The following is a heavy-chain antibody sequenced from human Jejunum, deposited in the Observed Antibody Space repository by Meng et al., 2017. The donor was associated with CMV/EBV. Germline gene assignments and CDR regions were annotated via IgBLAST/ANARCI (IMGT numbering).Heavy chain of an antibody. V-gene: IGHV3-74*01. CDR1: GVTFGICW. D-gene: IGHD1-26*01. CDR2: IDRERSAT. Sequence: CAASGVTFGICWVHWVRQAPGKGLVWVSHIDRERSATGYADSVKGRFTISRDNAKNTLYMQMNSLRADDTAVYYCAREGGGSYHFDYWGQGTLVTVSS. J-gene: IGHJ4*02. CDR3: AREGGGSYHFDY.